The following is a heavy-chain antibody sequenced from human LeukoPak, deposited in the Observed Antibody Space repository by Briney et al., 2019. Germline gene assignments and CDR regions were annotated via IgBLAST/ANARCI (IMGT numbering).Heavy chain of an antibody. CDR3: ARVWSKFDY. V-gene: IGHV3-7*03. CDR1: GFTLSSYW. J-gene: IGHJ4*02. D-gene: IGHD3-3*01. CDR2: IKQDGSEK. Sequence: PGGPLRLSCAACGFTLSSYWMTWVRQAPGKGLEGVANIKQDGSEKHYGDSVRGRFTISRDNAKNSLYLQMNRLRAEDTAVYYCARVWSKFDYWGQGTLVTVSS.